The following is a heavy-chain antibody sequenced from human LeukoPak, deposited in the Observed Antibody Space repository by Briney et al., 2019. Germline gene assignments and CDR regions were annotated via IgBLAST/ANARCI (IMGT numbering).Heavy chain of an antibody. CDR2: IKEDGSEK. J-gene: IGHJ3*02. CDR1: GFTFDTYW. Sequence: GGSLRLSCAASGFTFDTYWMTWVRQAPGKGLEWVADIKEDGSEKHYVGSVKGRFTISRDNAKNSFYLQMNSLRAEDTAVYYCARPSAHDGNNRYRPFDIWGQGTLVTVSS. D-gene: IGHD5-24*01. V-gene: IGHV3-7*01. CDR3: ARPSAHDGNNRYRPFDI.